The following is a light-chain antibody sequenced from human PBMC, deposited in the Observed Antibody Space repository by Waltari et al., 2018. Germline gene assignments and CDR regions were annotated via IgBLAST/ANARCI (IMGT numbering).Light chain of an antibody. CDR2: GNN. CDR1: SSNIGAGYD. CDR3: QSYDSSLSGVL. V-gene: IGLV1-40*01. J-gene: IGLJ2*01. Sequence: QSVLTQPPSVSGAPGQRITISCTGTSSNIGAGYDVHWYLQLPGTAPKLLILGNNNRPSWVPDRFSASKSDTSASLAITGLQAEDEADYYCQSYDSSLSGVLFGGGTKLTVL.